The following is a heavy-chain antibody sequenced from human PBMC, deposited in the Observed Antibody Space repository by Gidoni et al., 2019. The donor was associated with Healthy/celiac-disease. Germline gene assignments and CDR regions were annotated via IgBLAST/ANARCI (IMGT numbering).Heavy chain of an antibody. J-gene: IGHJ6*02. CDR1: GFTFSSYA. D-gene: IGHD6-13*01. CDR3: AKDRLSSRPNYYYYGMDV. CDR2: ISGSGGST. Sequence: EVQLVESGGGLVQPGWSLRLSCAAPGFTFSSYAMSWVRQAPGKGLEWVSAISGSGGSTYYADSGKGRFTISRDNSKNTLYLQMNSLRAEDTAVYDCAKDRLSSRPNYYYYGMDVWGQGTTVTVSS. V-gene: IGHV3-23*04.